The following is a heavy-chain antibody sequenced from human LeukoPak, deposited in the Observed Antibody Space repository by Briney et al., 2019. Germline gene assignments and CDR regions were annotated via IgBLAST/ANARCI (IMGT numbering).Heavy chain of an antibody. V-gene: IGHV3-23*01. CDR3: AKDSPYYYYYGMDV. CDR1: GFTFSSYA. CDR2: ISGSGGST. J-gene: IGHJ6*02. Sequence: GGSLRLSCAASGFTFSSYAMSWVRQAPGKGLERVSAISGSGGSTYYADSVKGRFTIYRDNSKNTLYLQMNSLRAEDTAVYYCAKDSPYYYYYGMDVWGQGTTVTVSS.